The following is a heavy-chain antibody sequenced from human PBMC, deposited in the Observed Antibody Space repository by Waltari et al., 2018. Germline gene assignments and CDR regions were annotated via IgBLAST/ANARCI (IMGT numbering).Heavy chain of an antibody. CDR2: ISSSSSYI. Sequence: EVQLVESGGGLVKPGGSLRLSCAASGFTFSSYSMNWVRQAPGKGVEVGLAISSSSSYIYYADSVKGRFTISRDNAKNSLYLQMNSLRAEDTAVYYCARDPSKYYYDSGGMDVWGQGTTVTVSS. CDR3: ARDPSKYYYDSGGMDV. CDR1: GFTFSSYS. V-gene: IGHV3-21*01. J-gene: IGHJ6*02. D-gene: IGHD3-22*01.